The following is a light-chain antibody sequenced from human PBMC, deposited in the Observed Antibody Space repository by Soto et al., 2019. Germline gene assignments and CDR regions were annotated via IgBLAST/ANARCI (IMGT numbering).Light chain of an antibody. Sequence: DIQMTQSPSTLSASVGDRVTITCRASQRISSWLAWYQQRPGKAPKLLIYKAYNIESGVPSRFSGSGSGTELTLTISSLHPDDFATYYCQQYYTYPWTFGPGTKVDIK. V-gene: IGKV1-5*03. J-gene: IGKJ1*01. CDR2: KAY. CDR3: QQYYTYPWT. CDR1: QRISSW.